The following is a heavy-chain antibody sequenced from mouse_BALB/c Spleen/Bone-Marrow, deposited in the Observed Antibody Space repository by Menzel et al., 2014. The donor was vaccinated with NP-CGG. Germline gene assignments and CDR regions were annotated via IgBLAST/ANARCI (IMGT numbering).Heavy chain of an antibody. CDR3: ARENYGSSPAY. Sequence: EVQLVESGPELVKPGASVKVSCKASGYAFTSYNMYWVKQSHGKSLEWIGYIDLYNGGTSYNQKFKGKATLTVDKSSSTAYMHLNRLTSEDFAVYYCARENYGSSPAYWGQGTLVTVSA. J-gene: IGHJ3*01. V-gene: IGHV1S135*01. D-gene: IGHD1-1*01. CDR1: GYAFTSYN. CDR2: IDLYNGGT.